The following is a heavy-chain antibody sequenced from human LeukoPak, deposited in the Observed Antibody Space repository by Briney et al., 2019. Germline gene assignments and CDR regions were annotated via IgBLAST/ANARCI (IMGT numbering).Heavy chain of an antibody. D-gene: IGHD3-22*01. J-gene: IGHJ4*02. V-gene: IGHV1-46*01. CDR3: YYYDSSGYYDLTDY. CDR1: GYIFTNYY. CDR2: INPSGGST. Sequence: ASVKVSCKASGYIFTNYYMHWVRQAPGQGLEWMGIINPSGGSTSYAQKFQGRVTMTRNTSISTAYMELSSLRSEDTAVYYCYYYDSSGYYDLTDYWGQGTLVTVSS.